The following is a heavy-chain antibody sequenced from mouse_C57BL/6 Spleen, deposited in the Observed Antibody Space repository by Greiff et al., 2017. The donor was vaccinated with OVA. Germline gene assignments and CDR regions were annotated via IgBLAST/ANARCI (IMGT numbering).Heavy chain of an antibody. J-gene: IGHJ1*03. CDR3: TRGYGSSYWYFDV. CDR1: GYTFTDYE. CDR2: IDPETGGT. Sequence: QVQLQQSGAELVRPGASVTLSCKASGYTFTDYEMHWVKQTPVHGLEWIGAIDPETGGTAYNQKFKGKVILTADKSSSTAYMELRSLTSEDSAVYYCTRGYGSSYWYFDVWGTGTTVTVSS. D-gene: IGHD1-1*01. V-gene: IGHV1-15*01.